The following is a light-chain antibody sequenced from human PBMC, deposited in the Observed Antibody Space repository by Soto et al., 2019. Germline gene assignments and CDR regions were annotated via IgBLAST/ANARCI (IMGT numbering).Light chain of an antibody. Sequence: QSALTQPASVSGSPGQSITISCTGTSSDVGGYNYVSWYQQHPGKAPKLMIYEVSNRPSGVSNRFSGSKSGNTASLPISGLQAEEEADYSGISYTSSSALRFGTGTRSPS. J-gene: IGLJ1*01. CDR3: ISYTSSSALR. V-gene: IGLV2-14*01. CDR2: EVS. CDR1: SSDVGGYNY.